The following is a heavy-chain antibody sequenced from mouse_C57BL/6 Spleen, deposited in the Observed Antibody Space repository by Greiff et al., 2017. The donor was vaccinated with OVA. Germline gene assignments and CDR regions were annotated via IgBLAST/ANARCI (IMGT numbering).Heavy chain of an antibody. J-gene: IGHJ2*01. CDR2: ISYDGSN. D-gene: IGHD2-3*01. CDR3: ARYSSYDGYLFDY. CDR1: GYSITSGYY. V-gene: IGHV3-6*01. Sequence: EVQLVESGPGLVKPSQSLSLTCSVTGYSITSGYYWNWIRQFPGNKLEWMGYISYDGSNNYNPSLKNRISITRDTSKNQFFLKLNSVTTEDTATYYCARYSSYDGYLFDYWGQGTTLTVSS.